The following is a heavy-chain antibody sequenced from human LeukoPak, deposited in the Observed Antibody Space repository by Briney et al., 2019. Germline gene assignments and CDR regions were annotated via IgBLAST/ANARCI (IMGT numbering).Heavy chain of an antibody. CDR1: GFTFSDYY. V-gene: IGHV3-11*04. Sequence: PGGSLRLSCAASGFTFSDYYMSWIRQAPGKGLEWVSYISSSGSIIYYADSVKGRFTISRDNAKNSLYLQMNSLRAEDTAVYYCARDRGGQYSKDWFDPWGQGTLVTVSS. CDR2: ISSSGSII. J-gene: IGHJ5*02. CDR3: ARDRGGQYSKDWFDP. D-gene: IGHD2/OR15-2a*01.